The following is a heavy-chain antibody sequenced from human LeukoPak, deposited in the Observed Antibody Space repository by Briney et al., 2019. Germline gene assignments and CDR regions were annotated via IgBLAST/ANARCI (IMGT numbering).Heavy chain of an antibody. V-gene: IGHV4-39*01. D-gene: IGHD6-13*01. Sequence: SGTLSLTCTVSGGSISSSSFWGWIRRPTGKGLEWIGHIFYSGSTYYNPSLKSRVTLSVDTSDNQFSLRLTSVSAADTAIYYCARRGITYSTSYFDSWGQGILVTVSP. CDR2: IFYSGST. J-gene: IGHJ4*02. CDR3: ARRGITYSTSYFDS. CDR1: GGSISSSSF.